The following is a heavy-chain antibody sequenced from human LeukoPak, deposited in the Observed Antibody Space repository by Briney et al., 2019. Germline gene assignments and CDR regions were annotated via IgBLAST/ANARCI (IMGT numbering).Heavy chain of an antibody. CDR2: IYTSGAT. CDR1: GGSISSYY. D-gene: IGHD2-2*01. CDR3: ARASLYHHYYYGMDV. V-gene: IGHV4-4*07. Sequence: PSETLSLTCTVSGGSISSYYWSWIRQPAGKGLEWIGRIYTSGATNYNPSLKSRVTMSVDTSKNQFSLKLSSVTAADKAVYYCARASLYHHYYYGMDVWGQGTTVTVSS. J-gene: IGHJ6*02.